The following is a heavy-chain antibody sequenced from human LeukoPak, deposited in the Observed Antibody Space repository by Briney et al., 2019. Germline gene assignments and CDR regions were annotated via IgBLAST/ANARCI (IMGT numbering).Heavy chain of an antibody. CDR2: IYTSGST. J-gene: IGHJ4*02. D-gene: IGHD3-10*01. Sequence: SQTLSLTCTVSGGSISSGSYYWSWIRQPAGNGLEWIGRIYTSGSTNYNPSLKSRVTISVDTSKNQFSLKLSSVTAADMAVYYCARAFGGDPYYFDYWGQGTLVTVSS. CDR1: GGSISSGSYY. CDR3: ARAFGGDPYYFDY. V-gene: IGHV4-61*02.